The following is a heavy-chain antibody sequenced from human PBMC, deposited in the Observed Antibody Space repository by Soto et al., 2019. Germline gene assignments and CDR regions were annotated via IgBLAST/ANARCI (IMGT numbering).Heavy chain of an antibody. CDR2: ISRSGNST. D-gene: IGHD3-9*01. V-gene: IGHV3-23*01. J-gene: IGHJ4*02. CDR3: AKDAKILDWLPTSYYFDF. CDR1: GLSFSSYA. Sequence: EVQVLESGGGLAQPGRSLRLSCAVSGLSFSSYAMTWVRQSPGKGLEWVSSISRSGNSTYSADSVRGRFTISRDNSKKTLYLQMNSLRAEDTAVYYCAKDAKILDWLPTSYYFDFWGQGTLVTVSS.